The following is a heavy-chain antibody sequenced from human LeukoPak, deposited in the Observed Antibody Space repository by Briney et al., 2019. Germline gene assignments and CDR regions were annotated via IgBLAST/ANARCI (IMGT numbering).Heavy chain of an antibody. V-gene: IGHV5-51*01. CDR2: IYPGDSDT. D-gene: IGHD6-19*01. CDR1: GYSFTSYW. J-gene: IGHJ4*02. CDR3: ARPIFSSSGPFDY. Sequence: GESLKISCKGSGYSFTSYWIGWVRQMPGKGLEWMGIIYPGDSDTRYSPSFQGQVTISADKSISTAYLQWSSLKASVTAMYYCARPIFSSSGPFDYWGQGTLVTVSS.